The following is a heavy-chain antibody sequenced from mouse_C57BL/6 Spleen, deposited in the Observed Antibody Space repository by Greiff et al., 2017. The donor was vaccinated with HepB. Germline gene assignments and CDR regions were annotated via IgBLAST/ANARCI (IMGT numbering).Heavy chain of an antibody. D-gene: IGHD1-1*01. CDR3: ARGVLRRAMDY. Sequence: QVQLQQPGAELVKPGASVKLSCKASGYTFTSYWMQWVKQRPGQGLEWIGEIDPSDSYTNYNQKFKGKATLTVDTSSSTAYMQLSSLTSEDSAVYYCARGVLRRAMDYWGQGTSVTVSS. J-gene: IGHJ4*01. CDR2: IDPSDSYT. CDR1: GYTFTSYW. V-gene: IGHV1-50*01.